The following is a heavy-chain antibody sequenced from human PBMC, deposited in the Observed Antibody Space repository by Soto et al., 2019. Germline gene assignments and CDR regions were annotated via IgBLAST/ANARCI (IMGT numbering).Heavy chain of an antibody. CDR3: TRNTSGRQGSAFDI. V-gene: IGHV3-23*01. Sequence: EEQLLESGGGLVQPGGSLRLSCAASGFTFSSSAMTWVRQASGKGLEWVSAISGSGTVTYYTDSVKGRFTISRDNSKNTLYLQMNSLRAEDTAVYYCTRNTSGRQGSAFDIWGQGTMVTVSS. CDR2: ISGSGTVT. D-gene: IGHD6-19*01. CDR1: GFTFSSSA. J-gene: IGHJ3*02.